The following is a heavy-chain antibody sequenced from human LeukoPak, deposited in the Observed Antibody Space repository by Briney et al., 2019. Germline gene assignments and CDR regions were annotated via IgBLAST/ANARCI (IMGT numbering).Heavy chain of an antibody. J-gene: IGHJ6*03. D-gene: IGHD6-13*01. CDR2: IYYSGST. V-gene: IGHV4-59*01. CDR3: ARGSYSSSWHQFEDYYYMDV. Sequence: SETLSLTCTVSGGSISSYYWSWIRQPPGKGLEWIGYIYYSGSTNYNPSLKSRVTISVDTSKNQFSLKLSSVTAADTAVYYCARGSYSSSWHQFEDYYYMDVWGKGTTVTISS. CDR1: GGSISSYY.